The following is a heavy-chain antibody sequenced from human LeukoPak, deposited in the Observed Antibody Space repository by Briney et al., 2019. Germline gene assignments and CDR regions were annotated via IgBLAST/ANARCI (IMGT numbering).Heavy chain of an antibody. Sequence: KPSETLSLTCTAPGGPVSGSNNYRGWFRQPPGKRPDWSGTLFYSGTTYYNRSFRSRVTISVDTPKHQVSLRLTSVTAADTALHYCMRPLYRKDYYGAGNCVMSTGGEHQHMDVWGKGTTVTVSS. CDR2: LFYSGTT. J-gene: IGHJ6*03. CDR1: GGPVSGSNNY. V-gene: IGHV4-39*01. D-gene: IGHD3-10*01. CDR3: MRPLYRKDYYGAGNCVMSTGGEHQHMDV.